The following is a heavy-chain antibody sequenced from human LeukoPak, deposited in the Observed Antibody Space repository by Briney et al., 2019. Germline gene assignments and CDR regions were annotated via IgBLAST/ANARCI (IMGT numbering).Heavy chain of an antibody. CDR3: ATAGYSSSWYGDYYYYGMDV. CDR2: FDPEDGET. CDR1: GYTLTELS. J-gene: IGHJ6*02. V-gene: IGHV1-24*01. Sequence: ASVKVSCKVSGYTLTELSMHWVRQAPGKGLEWMGGFDPEDGETIYAQKFQGRVTMTEDTSTDTAYMGLSSLRSEDTAVYYCATAGYSSSWYGDYYYYGMDVWGQGTTVTVSS. D-gene: IGHD6-13*01.